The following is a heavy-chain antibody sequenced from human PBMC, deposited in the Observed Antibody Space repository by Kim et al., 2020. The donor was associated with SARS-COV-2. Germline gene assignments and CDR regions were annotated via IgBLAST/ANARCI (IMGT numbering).Heavy chain of an antibody. V-gene: IGHV5-51*01. J-gene: IGHJ4*02. CDR3: ARPLLEGGGEWSDY. Sequence: SPSFQGQVTISADKSISTAYLQWSSLKASDTAMYYCARPLLEGGGEWSDYWGQGTLVTVSS. D-gene: IGHD2-21*01.